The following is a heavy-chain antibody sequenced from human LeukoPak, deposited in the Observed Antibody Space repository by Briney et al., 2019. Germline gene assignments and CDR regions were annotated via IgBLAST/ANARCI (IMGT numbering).Heavy chain of an antibody. D-gene: IGHD3-10*01. J-gene: IGHJ4*02. V-gene: IGHV3-64*04. CDR3: AKSYGSGSIDY. Sequence: GGSLRLSCSASGFPFSSYAMHWVRQAPGKGLEYVTAISDSGGSTYYADSVKGRFTISRDNSKNTLYLQMNSLRAEDTAVYYCAKSYGSGSIDYWGQGTLVTVSS. CDR1: GFPFSSYA. CDR2: ISDSGGST.